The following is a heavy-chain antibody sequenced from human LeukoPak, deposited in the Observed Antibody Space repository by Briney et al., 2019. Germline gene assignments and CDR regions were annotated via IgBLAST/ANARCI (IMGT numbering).Heavy chain of an antibody. CDR2: INPNSGGT. CDR3: ARGDYDSSGLQYFHH. V-gene: IGHV1-2*02. CDR1: GYTFTGYY. D-gene: IGHD3-22*01. J-gene: IGHJ1*01. Sequence: ASVKVSCKASGYTFTGYYVHWVRQAPGQGLECMGWINPNSGGTNYAQKFQGTVTMTRDTSISTAYMELSRLRSDDTAVYYCARGDYDSSGLQYFHHWGQAPWSPSPQ.